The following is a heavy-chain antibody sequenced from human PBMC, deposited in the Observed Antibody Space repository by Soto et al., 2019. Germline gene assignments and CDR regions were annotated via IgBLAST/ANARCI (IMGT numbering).Heavy chain of an antibody. CDR3: ARADPVSSVDY. CDR1: GGSMSSHY. J-gene: IGHJ4*02. V-gene: IGHV4-59*11. Sequence: PSETLSLTCTVSGGSMSSHYWTWLRQPPGKGLEWIGYISYSGSTYYNPSLKSRVTISADTSRNQFSLKLSSVIAADTAVYYCARADPVSSVDYWGQGTLVTVSS. CDR2: ISYSGST.